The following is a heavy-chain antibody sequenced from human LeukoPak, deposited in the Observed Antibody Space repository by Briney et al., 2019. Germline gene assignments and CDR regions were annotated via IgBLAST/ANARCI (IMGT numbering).Heavy chain of an antibody. CDR1: GFTFNSFG. CDR2: ISYDGRNK. J-gene: IGHJ4*02. D-gene: IGHD6-19*01. Sequence: GGSLRLSCAASGFTFNSFGMHWVRQAPGKGLEWLAVISYDGRNKYYADSVKGRFTISRDNAKNSLFLQMNSLRAEDTAVYYCARGFRYSSGWYYFDYWGQGTLVSASS. CDR3: ARGFRYSSGWYYFDY. V-gene: IGHV3-30*03.